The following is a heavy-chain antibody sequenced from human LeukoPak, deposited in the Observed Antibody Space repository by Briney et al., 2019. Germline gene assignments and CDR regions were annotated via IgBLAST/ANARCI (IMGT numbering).Heavy chain of an antibody. V-gene: IGHV4-59*01. D-gene: IGHD3-10*01. Sequence: KPAETLSLTCTVSGGSISIYYWSWIRQPPGKGLEWLGYTYNSGSTLYNPSLKSRVTISVDTSRNEFSLRLTSVTAADAAVYYCVRDRELSYWGQETLVTVSS. CDR1: GGSISIYY. CDR3: VRDRELSY. J-gene: IGHJ4*02. CDR2: TYNSGST.